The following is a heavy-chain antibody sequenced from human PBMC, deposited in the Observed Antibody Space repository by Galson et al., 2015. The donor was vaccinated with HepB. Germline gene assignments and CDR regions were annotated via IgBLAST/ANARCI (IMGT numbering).Heavy chain of an antibody. Sequence: CAISGDSVSSNSAAWNWIRQSPSRGLEWLGRTYYRSKWYNDYAVSVKSRITINPDTSKNQFSLQLNSVTPEDTAVYYCARGHCSSTSCYHWYFDLWGRGTLVTVSS. V-gene: IGHV6-1*01. D-gene: IGHD2-2*01. J-gene: IGHJ2*01. CDR1: GDSVSSNSAA. CDR3: ARGHCSSTSCYHWYFDL. CDR2: TYYRSKWYN.